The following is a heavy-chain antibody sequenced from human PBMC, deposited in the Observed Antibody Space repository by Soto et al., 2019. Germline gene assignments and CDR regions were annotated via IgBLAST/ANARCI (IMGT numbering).Heavy chain of an antibody. CDR2: ISGSGITT. V-gene: IGHV3-23*01. D-gene: IGHD5-18*01. Sequence: AGGSLRLSCSASGFTFSDYAMSWVRQAPGKGLEWVSAISGSGITTYYADSGKGRFTISRDNSKNTLYLQMNSLRAEDTAVYYCAKNLVQVWPFDYWGQGTLVTVSS. J-gene: IGHJ4*02. CDR3: AKNLVQVWPFDY. CDR1: GFTFSDYA.